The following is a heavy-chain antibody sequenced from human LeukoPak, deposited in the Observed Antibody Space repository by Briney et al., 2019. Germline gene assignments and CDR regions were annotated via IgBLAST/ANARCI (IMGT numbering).Heavy chain of an antibody. CDR2: INSDGSST. CDR3: ARENSGSYYQFDC. J-gene: IGHJ4*02. Sequence: GGSLRLSCAASGFTFSSYWMHWVRQAPGKGLVWVSRINSDGSSTTYADSVKGRFTVSRDNAKNTVYLQMNSLRAEDTAVYYCARENSGSYYQFDCWGQGTLVTVSS. V-gene: IGHV3-74*01. CDR1: GFTFSSYW. D-gene: IGHD1-26*01.